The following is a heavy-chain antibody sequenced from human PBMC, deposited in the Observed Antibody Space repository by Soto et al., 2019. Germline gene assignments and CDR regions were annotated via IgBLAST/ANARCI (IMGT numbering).Heavy chain of an antibody. Sequence: EVQLLGSGGGLVQPGGSLRLSCAASGFTFSTYPMSWVRQGPGKGLEWVSAISGSAGRTYYTDSVKGRFTISRDNSKNTLYLQMNRLRAEDTAVYYCAKAVVVVTANPLDYWGQGTLVTVSS. CDR3: AKAVVVVTANPLDY. D-gene: IGHD2-21*02. CDR1: GFTFSTYP. J-gene: IGHJ4*02. V-gene: IGHV3-23*01. CDR2: ISGSAGRT.